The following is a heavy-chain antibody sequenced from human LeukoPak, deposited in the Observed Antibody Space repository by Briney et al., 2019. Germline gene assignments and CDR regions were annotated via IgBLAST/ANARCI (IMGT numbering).Heavy chain of an antibody. Sequence: AGGPLRLSCAASGFTVSSNYMSWVRQAPGKGLEWASVIYSGGSTYYADSVKGRFTISRDNPKNTLYLQMNSLRAEDTAVYYCARDRSGSSGWYDAFDIWGQGTMVTVSS. D-gene: IGHD6-19*01. CDR3: ARDRSGSSGWYDAFDI. CDR1: GFTVSSNY. CDR2: IYSGGST. J-gene: IGHJ3*02. V-gene: IGHV3-53*01.